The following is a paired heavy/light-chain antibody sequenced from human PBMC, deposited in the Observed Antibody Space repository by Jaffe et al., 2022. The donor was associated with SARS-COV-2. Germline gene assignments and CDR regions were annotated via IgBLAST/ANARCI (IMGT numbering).Light chain of an antibody. CDR1: SSDVGGYNH. J-gene: IGLJ3*02. V-gene: IGLV2-11*01. CDR3: CSYAGTYTYWV. CDR2: DVS. Sequence: QSALTQPRSVSGSPGQSVTISCTGTSSDVGGYNHVSWYQHHPGKAPKLMIYDVSKWPSGVPDRFSGSKSGNTASLTISGLQAEDEADYYCCSYAGTYTYWVFGGGTKLTVL.
Heavy chain of an antibody. CDR2: IYYSGHT. V-gene: IGHV4-59*01. J-gene: IGHJ5*02. D-gene: IGHD1-26*01. CDR3: ARRSDNWFDP. CDR1: GDSITSYY. Sequence: QVQLQESGPGLVKPSETLSLSCTVSGDSITSYYWSWIRQSPGKELEWIGSIYYSGHTNHNPSLKSRVTISVDTSKNQFSLKLRSVTAADTAVYYCARRSDNWFDPWGQGTLVTVSS.